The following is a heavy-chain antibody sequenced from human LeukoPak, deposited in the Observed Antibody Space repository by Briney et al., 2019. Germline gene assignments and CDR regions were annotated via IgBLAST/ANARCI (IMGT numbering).Heavy chain of an antibody. J-gene: IGHJ4*02. D-gene: IGHD6-13*01. V-gene: IGHV1-18*01. CDR3: ARLYSSSWYRVDDY. Sequence: GGSVRVSCKASGNTFTTYGISWVRQAPGQGLEWMGWISPYNGNTSYAQKLQGRVTLTADTSTSTAYMELRSLRSDDTAVYYCARLYSSSWYRVDDYWGQGTLVTVSS. CDR2: ISPYNGNT. CDR1: GNTFTTYG.